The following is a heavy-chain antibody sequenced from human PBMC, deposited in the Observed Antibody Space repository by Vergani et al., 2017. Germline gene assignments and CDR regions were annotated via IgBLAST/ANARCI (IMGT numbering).Heavy chain of an antibody. D-gene: IGHD3-16*02. CDR1: GFTFSSYG. V-gene: IGHV3-30*03. CDR2: ISYDGSNK. J-gene: IGHJ4*02. CDR3: AMFRGIGGELSTQSFDY. Sequence: VQLVESGGGVVQPGRSLRLSCAASGFTFSSYGMHWVRQAPGKGLEWVVVISYDGSNKYYADSVKGRFTISRDNSKNTLYLQMNSLRAEDTAVYYCAMFRGIGGELSTQSFDYWGQGTLVTVSS.